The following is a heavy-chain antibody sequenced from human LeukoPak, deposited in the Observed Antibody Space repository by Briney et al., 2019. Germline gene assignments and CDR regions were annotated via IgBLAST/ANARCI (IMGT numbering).Heavy chain of an antibody. CDR1: GGSISSYY. D-gene: IGHD6-13*01. CDR3: ARRSSLQYYFDY. V-gene: IGHV4-59*08. CDR2: IYYSGST. J-gene: IGHJ4*02. Sequence: PSETLSLTCTVSGGSISSYYWSWIRQPPGKGLEWIGCIYYSGSTNYNPSLKSRVTISVDTSKNQFSLKLSSVTAADTAVYYCARRSSLQYYFDYWGQGTLVTVSS.